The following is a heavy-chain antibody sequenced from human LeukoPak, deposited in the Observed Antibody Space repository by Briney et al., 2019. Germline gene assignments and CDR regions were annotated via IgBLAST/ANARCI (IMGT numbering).Heavy chain of an antibody. D-gene: IGHD1-7*01. CDR3: AKGDNWNYVDWFDP. J-gene: IGHJ5*02. V-gene: IGHV3-23*01. CDR2: ISGGGGST. Sequence: GGSLRLSCAASGVTFSSYAMSSVRQAPGKGVEWGLAISGGGGSTYYADSVKGRFTISRDNSKNTLYLQMNSLRAEDTDVYYCAKGDNWNYVDWFDPWGQGTLVTVSS. CDR1: GVTFSSYA.